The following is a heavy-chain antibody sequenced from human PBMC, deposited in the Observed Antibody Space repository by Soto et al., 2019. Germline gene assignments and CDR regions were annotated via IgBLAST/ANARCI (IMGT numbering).Heavy chain of an antibody. Sequence: SGPTLVNPTQTLTLTCTFSGFSLSTSGMCVSWIRQPPGKALEWLALIDWDDDKYYSTSLKTRLTISKDTSKNQVVLTMTNMDPVDTATYYCARSGYYDSSGYYYDSFDYWGQGTLVTVS. V-gene: IGHV2-70*01. CDR2: IDWDDDK. CDR3: ARSGYYDSSGYYYDSFDY. J-gene: IGHJ4*02. D-gene: IGHD3-22*01. CDR1: GFSLSTSGMC.